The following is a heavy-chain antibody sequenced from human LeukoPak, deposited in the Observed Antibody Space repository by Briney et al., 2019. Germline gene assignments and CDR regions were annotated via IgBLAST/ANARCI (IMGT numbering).Heavy chain of an antibody. Sequence: PSETLSLTCTVSGGSISSGTYYWGWIRQPPGKGLEWIGSIYYSGSTSYNPSPKSRVTISVDTSKNQFSLKLSSVTAADTAVYYCARRGDYWGQGTLVTVSS. CDR3: ARRGDY. J-gene: IGHJ4*02. CDR1: GGSISSGTYY. V-gene: IGHV4-39*01. CDR2: IYYSGST. D-gene: IGHD3-16*01.